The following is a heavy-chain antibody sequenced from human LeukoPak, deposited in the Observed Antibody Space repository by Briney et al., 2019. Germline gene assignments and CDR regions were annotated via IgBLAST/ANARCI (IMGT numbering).Heavy chain of an antibody. CDR3: ARARGGNFLRLDTFDI. D-gene: IGHD4-23*01. CDR2: INHSGST. V-gene: IGHV4-34*01. CDR1: GGSFSGYY. Sequence: SETLSLTCAVYGGSFSGYYWSWIRQPPGKGLEWIGEINHSGSTNYNPSLKSRVTISVDTSKNQFSLKLSSVTAADTGVYYCARARGGNFLRLDTFDIWGQGTMVTVSS. J-gene: IGHJ3*02.